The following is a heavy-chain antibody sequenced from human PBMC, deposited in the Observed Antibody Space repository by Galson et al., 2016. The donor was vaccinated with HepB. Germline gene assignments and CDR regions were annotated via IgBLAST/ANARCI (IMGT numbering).Heavy chain of an antibody. D-gene: IGHD2-21*02. CDR1: GGPISSNRYY. CDR3: ARLGGDWGF. J-gene: IGHJ1*01. CDR2: IFHIGST. V-gene: IGHV4-39*01. Sequence: SETLSLTCTVSGGPISSNRYYWGWIRQPPGKGLEWIGSIFHIGSTYYNASLKSRATISVDTSKSQFSLKLRSLTATDTAVYYCARLGGDWGFWGQGNLVIVSS.